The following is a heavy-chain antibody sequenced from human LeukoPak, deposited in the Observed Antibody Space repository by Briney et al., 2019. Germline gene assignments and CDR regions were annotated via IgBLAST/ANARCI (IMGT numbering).Heavy chain of an antibody. V-gene: IGHV1-18*04. CDR3: ARDSVNYGYHPIDY. Sequence: GASVKVSCKASGYTFTGYYMHWVRQAPGQGLEWMGWISAYNGNTNYAQKLQGRVTMTTDTSTSTAYMELRSLRSDDTAVYYCARDSVNYGYHPIDYWGQGTLVTVSS. D-gene: IGHD5-18*01. J-gene: IGHJ4*02. CDR1: GYTFTGYY. CDR2: ISAYNGNT.